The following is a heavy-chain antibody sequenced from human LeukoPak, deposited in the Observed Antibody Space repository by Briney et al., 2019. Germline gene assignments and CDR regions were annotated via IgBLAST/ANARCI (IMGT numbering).Heavy chain of an antibody. CDR3: AKTPHPNTYGGNSGFEDWFDP. Sequence: GGSLRLSCAASGFTFNSYGMHWVRQAPGKGLEWVAVIWFDGSNKYYADSVKGRFTISRDNSKNTLYLQMNSLRAEDTAVYYCAKTPHPNTYGGNSGFEDWFDPWGQGTLVTVSS. V-gene: IGHV3-33*06. J-gene: IGHJ5*02. CDR1: GFTFNSYG. CDR2: IWFDGSNK. D-gene: IGHD4-23*01.